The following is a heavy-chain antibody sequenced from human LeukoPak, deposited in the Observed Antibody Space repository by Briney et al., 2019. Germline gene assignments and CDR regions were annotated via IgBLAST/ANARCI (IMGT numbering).Heavy chain of an antibody. CDR1: GFTFSSYS. Sequence: GGSLRLSCAASGFTFSSYSMKWVRRAPGKGLEWVSSITTSSSYIYYADSVKGRFTISRDNAKKLLYLHMNSLRAEDTAVYYCAKSRNSERYDILTGYYRPRYYYYYMDVWGKGTTVTISS. D-gene: IGHD3-9*01. CDR2: ITTSSSYI. J-gene: IGHJ6*03. V-gene: IGHV3-21*01. CDR3: AKSRNSERYDILTGYYRPRYYYYYMDV.